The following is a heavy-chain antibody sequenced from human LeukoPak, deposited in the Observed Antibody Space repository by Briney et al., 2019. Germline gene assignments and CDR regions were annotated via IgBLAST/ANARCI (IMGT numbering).Heavy chain of an antibody. J-gene: IGHJ4*02. Sequence: ASVKVSCKASGYTFTSYGISWVRQAPGQGLEWMGWISAYNGNTNYAQKLQGRVTMTTDTSTSTAYMELSRLRSDDTAVYYCASNSHHYYGSGSYYYWGQGTLVTVSS. CDR1: GYTFTSYG. V-gene: IGHV1-18*01. D-gene: IGHD3-10*01. CDR3: ASNSHHYYGSGSYYY. CDR2: ISAYNGNT.